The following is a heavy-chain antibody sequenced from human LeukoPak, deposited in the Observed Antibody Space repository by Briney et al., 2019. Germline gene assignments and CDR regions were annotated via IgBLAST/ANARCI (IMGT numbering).Heavy chain of an antibody. CDR1: GGTFSSYT. V-gene: IGHV1-2*04. CDR3: ARGVGCSSTSCYEVYYYGMDV. J-gene: IGHJ6*04. CDR2: INPNSGGT. D-gene: IGHD2-2*01. Sequence: EASVKVSCKASGGTFSSYTISWVRQAPGQGLEWMGWINPNSGGTNYAQKFQGWVTMTRDTSISTAYMELSRLRSDDTAVYYCARGVGCSSTSCYEVYYYGMDVWGKGTTVTVSS.